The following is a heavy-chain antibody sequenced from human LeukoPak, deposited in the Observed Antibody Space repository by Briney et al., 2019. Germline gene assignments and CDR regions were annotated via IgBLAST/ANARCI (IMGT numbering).Heavy chain of an antibody. CDR2: ISVNNDGT. V-gene: IGHV1-18*01. Sequence: GASVKVSCKESGYTLTTYSLAWAPRPPGQSLVGMGWISVNNDGTNYAQSFQDRVTLTRDTSTNTAYLELRRLRSDDTAIIYCATATQPRGYFLHWGQGTLVTVSS. CDR1: GYTLTTYS. CDR3: ATATQPRGYFLH. J-gene: IGHJ1*01. D-gene: IGHD2-2*01.